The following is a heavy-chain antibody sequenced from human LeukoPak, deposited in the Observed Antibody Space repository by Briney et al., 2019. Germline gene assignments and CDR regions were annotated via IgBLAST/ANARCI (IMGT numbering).Heavy chain of an antibody. CDR2: INPSGGST. J-gene: IGHJ4*02. D-gene: IGHD2-21*02. CDR1: GYTFTSYY. V-gene: IGHV1-46*01. CDR3: ARAAVVATTVTAIQYYFDY. Sequence: ASVKVSCKASGYTFTSYYMHWVRQAPGQGLEWVGIINPSGGSTSYAQKFQGRVTMTRDTSTSTVYMELSSLRSEDTAVYYRARAAVVATTVTAIQYYFDYWGQGTLVTVSS.